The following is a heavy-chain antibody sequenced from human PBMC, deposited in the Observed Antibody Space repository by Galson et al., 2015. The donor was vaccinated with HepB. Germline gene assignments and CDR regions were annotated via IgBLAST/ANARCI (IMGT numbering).Heavy chain of an antibody. CDR3: ARGEGCSGGRCYFDY. CDR1: GFTFNTYG. V-gene: IGHV3-33*01. Sequence: SLRLSCAASGFTFNTYGIHWVRQAPGKGLEWVAVIWYDASRQYYADYVKGRFTISRDNAKNSLDLQMNSLRAEDTAVYYCARGEGCSGGRCYFDYWGQGTLVTVSS. CDR2: IWYDASRQ. J-gene: IGHJ4*02. D-gene: IGHD2-15*01.